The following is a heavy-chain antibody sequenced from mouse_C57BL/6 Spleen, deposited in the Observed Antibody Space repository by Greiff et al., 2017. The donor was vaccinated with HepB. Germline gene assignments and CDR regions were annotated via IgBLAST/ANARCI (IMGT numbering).Heavy chain of an antibody. D-gene: IGHD2-3*01. CDR1: GYAFSSSW. J-gene: IGHJ4*01. V-gene: IGHV1-82*01. CDR3: ARDGSMDY. Sequence: VQLQQSGPELVKPGASVKISCKASGYAFSSSWMNWVKQRPGKGLEWIGRIYPGDGDTNYNGKFKGKATLTADKSSSTAYMQLSSLTSEYSAVYFCARDGSMDYWGQGTSVTVSS. CDR2: IYPGDGDT.